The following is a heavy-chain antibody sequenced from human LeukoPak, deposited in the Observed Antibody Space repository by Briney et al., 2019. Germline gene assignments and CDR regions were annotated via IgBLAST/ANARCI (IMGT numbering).Heavy chain of an antibody. Sequence: ALVKVSCKASGYTFTGYYMHWVRQAPGQGLEWMGWINPNSGGTNYAQKFQGRVTMTRDTSISTAYMELSRLRSDDTAVYYCARGSNTYQLLYPWFDPWGQGTLVTVSS. CDR2: INPNSGGT. V-gene: IGHV1-2*02. J-gene: IGHJ5*02. CDR1: GYTFTGYY. D-gene: IGHD2-2*02. CDR3: ARGSNTYQLLYPWFDP.